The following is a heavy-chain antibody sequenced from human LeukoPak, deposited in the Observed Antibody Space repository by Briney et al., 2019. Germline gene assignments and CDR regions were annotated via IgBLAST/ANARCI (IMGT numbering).Heavy chain of an antibody. CDR3: AREWDYESSGFFYSY. CDR2: IVPLFGTP. D-gene: IGHD3-22*01. J-gene: IGHJ4*02. Sequence: SVKVSCKASGYTFTSYDINWVRQATGQGLEWMGGIVPLFGTPNYAQKFQGRLTITADESTSTVYMELNSLRSEDTAVYYCAREWDYESSGFFYSYWGQGSLVTVSS. CDR1: GYTFTSYD. V-gene: IGHV1-69*13.